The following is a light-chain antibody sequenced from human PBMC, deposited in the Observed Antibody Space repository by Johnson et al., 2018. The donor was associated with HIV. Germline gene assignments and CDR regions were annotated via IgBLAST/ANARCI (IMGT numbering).Light chain of an antibody. V-gene: IGLV1-51*01. CDR3: GTWDNTLSGGGV. CDR2: DNN. Sequence: QPVLTQPPSVSAAPGQKVTISCSGSSSNIGNNYVSWYQQLPGTAPKLLIYDNNKRPSGIPDRFSGSKSGTSATLGITGLQTGDEADYYCGTWDNTLSGGGVFGTGTKVTVL. CDR1: SSNIGNNY. J-gene: IGLJ1*01.